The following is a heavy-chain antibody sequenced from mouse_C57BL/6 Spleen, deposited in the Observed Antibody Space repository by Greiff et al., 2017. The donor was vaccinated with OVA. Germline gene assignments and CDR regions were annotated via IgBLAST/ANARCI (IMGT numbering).Heavy chain of an antibody. D-gene: IGHD1-1*01. CDR3: TRGKRGGDYYGSSPFDY. V-gene: IGHV1-15*01. J-gene: IGHJ2*01. Sequence: QVQLQQSGAELVRPGASVTLSCKASGYTFTDYEMHWVKQTPVHGLEWIGAIDPETGGTAYNQKFKGKAILTADKSSSTAYMELRSLTSEDSAVYYCTRGKRGGDYYGSSPFDYWGQGTTLTVSS. CDR1: GYTFTDYE. CDR2: IDPETGGT.